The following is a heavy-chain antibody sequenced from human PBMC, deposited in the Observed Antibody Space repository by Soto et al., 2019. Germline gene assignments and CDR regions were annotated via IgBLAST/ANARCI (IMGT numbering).Heavy chain of an antibody. Sequence: ASVKVSCKASGYTFTSYAMHWVRQAPGQRLEWMGWINAGNGNTKYSQKFQGRVTITRDTSASTAYMELSSLRSEDTAVYYCARVSSGPGYYYGMDVWGQGTTVTVSS. CDR3: ARVSSGPGYYYGMDV. CDR1: GYTFTSYA. CDR2: INAGNGNT. D-gene: IGHD6-19*01. J-gene: IGHJ6*02. V-gene: IGHV1-3*01.